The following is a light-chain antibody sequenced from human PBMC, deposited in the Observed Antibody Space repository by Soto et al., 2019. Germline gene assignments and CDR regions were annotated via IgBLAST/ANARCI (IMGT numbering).Light chain of an antibody. CDR3: QQSNIMAT. J-gene: IGKJ5*01. CDR2: AAS. Sequence: DIHITQSPSSLSASVGDRVSITFRASHSIGNYLNWYQQKPGKAPKLLIYAASRLQPGVPSRFSGSGSGTDFTLTITTLQPEDFATYFCQQSNIMATFGQGTRLEIK. CDR1: HSIGNY. V-gene: IGKV1-39*01.